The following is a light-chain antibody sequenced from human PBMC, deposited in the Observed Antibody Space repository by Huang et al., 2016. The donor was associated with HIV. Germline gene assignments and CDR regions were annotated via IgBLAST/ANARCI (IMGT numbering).Light chain of an antibody. CDR3: MQAQQTPYT. CDR1: QSILHSNGYNY. CDR2: MGS. J-gene: IGKJ2*01. V-gene: IGKV2-28*01. Sequence: DIVMTQSPLSLAVTPGEPASISCRFSQSILHSNGYNYLDWYVQKPGQSPQLLNYMGSNRASGVPDRISGGGSGVEFTLKISRVEAEDVGVYYCMQAQQTPYTFGPGTKLEIK.